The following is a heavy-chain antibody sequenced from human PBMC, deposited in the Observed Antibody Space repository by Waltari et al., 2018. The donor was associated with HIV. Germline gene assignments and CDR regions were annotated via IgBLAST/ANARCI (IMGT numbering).Heavy chain of an antibody. D-gene: IGHD2-2*01. CDR3: AKNENYCSSTNCYAADF. J-gene: IGHJ4*02. CDR2: ISDSGGYT. V-gene: IGHV3-23*01. CDR1: GFIFTNSA. Sequence: EVQLLESGGGLVQPGGSLRLSCAASGFIFTNSAMPWVRQAPGKGLEWVSSISDSGGYTYYADSVKGRFTISRDSSKNTVYLQMKSLRAEDTVIYYCAKNENYCSSTNCYAADFWGQGTLVTVSS.